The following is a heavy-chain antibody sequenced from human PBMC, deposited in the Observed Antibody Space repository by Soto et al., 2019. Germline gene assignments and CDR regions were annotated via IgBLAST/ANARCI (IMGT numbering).Heavy chain of an antibody. D-gene: IGHD5-18*01. Sequence: GGSLRLSCAASGFTFSNAWMSWVRQAPGKGLEWVGRIKSKTDGGTTDYAATVKGRFTISRDDSKNTLYLQMNSLKTEDTAVYYCTKVVQLWLKGYYYYGMDVWGQGTTVTVSS. CDR1: GFTFSNAW. V-gene: IGHV3-15*01. J-gene: IGHJ6*02. CDR2: IKSKTDGGTT. CDR3: TKVVQLWLKGYYYYGMDV.